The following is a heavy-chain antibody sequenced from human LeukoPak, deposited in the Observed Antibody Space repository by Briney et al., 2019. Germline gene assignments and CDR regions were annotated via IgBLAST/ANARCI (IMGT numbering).Heavy chain of an antibody. CDR3: AKGPPKYFDLLDPWAYYFDY. V-gene: IGHV1-69*04. Sequence: SVKVSCKASGGTFSSYAISWVRQAPGQGLEWMGRIIPILGIANYAQKFQGRVTITADKSTSTAYLELSSLRSEDTAVYYCAKGPPKYFDLLDPWAYYFDYWGQGTLVTVSS. D-gene: IGHD3/OR15-3a*01. CDR1: GGTFSSYA. J-gene: IGHJ4*02. CDR2: IIPILGIA.